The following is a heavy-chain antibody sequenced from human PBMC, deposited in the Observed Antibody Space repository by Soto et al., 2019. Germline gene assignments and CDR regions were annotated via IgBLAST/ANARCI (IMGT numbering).Heavy chain of an antibody. J-gene: IGHJ6*02. CDR1: GYSFTDYH. Sequence: ASVKVSCKTSGYSFTDYHIHWVRQAPGQGLEWLGRINPKSGGTSTAQKFQGWVTMTTDTSISTASMELTRLTSDDTAIYYCARGDSTDCSNGVCSFFYNHDTDVWGQGTTVTVSS. CDR2: INPKSGGT. CDR3: ARGDSTDCSNGVCSFFYNHDTDV. V-gene: IGHV1-2*04. D-gene: IGHD2-8*01.